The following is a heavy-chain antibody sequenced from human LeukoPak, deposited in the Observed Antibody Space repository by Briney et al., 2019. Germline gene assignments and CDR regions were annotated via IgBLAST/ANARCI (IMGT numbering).Heavy chain of an antibody. V-gene: IGHV3-23*01. D-gene: IGHD2-2*01. J-gene: IGHJ4*02. CDR1: GFTFSSYA. CDR3: AKDPGLGSTSFDY. Sequence: PGGSLRLSCAASGFTFSSYAMSWVRQAPGKGPEWVSAISGSGGSTYYADSVKGRFTISRDNSKNTLYLQMNSLRAEDTAVYYCAKDPGLGSTSFDYWGQGTLVTVSS. CDR2: ISGSGGST.